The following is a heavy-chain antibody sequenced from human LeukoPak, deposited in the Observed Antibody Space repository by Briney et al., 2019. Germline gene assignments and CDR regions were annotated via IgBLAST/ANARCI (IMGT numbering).Heavy chain of an antibody. CDR2: ISYDGSNK. CDR1: GFTFSSYG. V-gene: IGHV3-30*18. Sequence: GGSLRLSCAASGFTFSSYGMHWVRQAPGKGLEWVAVISYDGSNKYYADSVKGRFTISRDNSKNTLYLQMNSLRAEDTAVYYCAKDLFSSIAVAGSTYYYYGMDVWGQGTTVTVSS. CDR3: AKDLFSSIAVAGSTYYYYGMDV. J-gene: IGHJ6*02. D-gene: IGHD6-19*01.